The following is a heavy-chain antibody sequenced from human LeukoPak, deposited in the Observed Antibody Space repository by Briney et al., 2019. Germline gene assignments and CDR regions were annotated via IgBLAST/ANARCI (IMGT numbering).Heavy chain of an antibody. J-gene: IGHJ4*02. CDR3: ARGSIVGGSGSQDNFDY. CDR2: IYYTGTT. CDR1: GASTTSYY. D-gene: IGHD3-10*01. V-gene: IGHV4-59*01. Sequence: SETLSLTCTVSGASTTSYYWSWIRQPPEKGLEWIGYIYYTGTTYHNPSLKSRVTISIDTSKSQFSLKLSSVTAADTAVYYCARGSIVGGSGSQDNFDYWGQGTLVTVSS.